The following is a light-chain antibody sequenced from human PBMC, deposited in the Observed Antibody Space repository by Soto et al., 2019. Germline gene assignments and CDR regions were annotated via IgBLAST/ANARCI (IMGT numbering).Light chain of an antibody. CDR1: SSDVGGYNY. CDR3: SSYTGSSTPLV. CDR2: DVS. J-gene: IGLJ2*01. V-gene: IGLV2-14*01. Sequence: ALTQPASVSGSPGQSITISCTGTSSDVGGYNYVSWYQQHPGKAPKLMIYDVSNRPSGVSNRFSGSKSGNTASLTISGLQAEDEADYYCSSYTGSSTPLVFGGGTKVTVL.